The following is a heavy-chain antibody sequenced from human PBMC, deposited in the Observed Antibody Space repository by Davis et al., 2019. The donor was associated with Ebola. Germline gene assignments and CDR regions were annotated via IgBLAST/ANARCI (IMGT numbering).Heavy chain of an antibody. V-gene: IGHV3-30*18. CDR1: GFTFSSYG. Sequence: GESLKISCAASGFTFSSYGLHWVRQAPGKGLEWVAVISYDGSNKYYADSVKGRFTISRDNSKNTLYLQMNSLRAEDTAVYYCAKAKQNGDHLYYDYYGMDVWGQGTTVTVSS. CDR3: AKAKQNGDHLYYDYYGMDV. D-gene: IGHD4-17*01. CDR2: ISYDGSNK. J-gene: IGHJ6*02.